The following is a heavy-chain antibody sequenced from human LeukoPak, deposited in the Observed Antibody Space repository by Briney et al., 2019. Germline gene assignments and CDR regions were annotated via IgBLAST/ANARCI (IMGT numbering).Heavy chain of an antibody. CDR2: ISSSSSYI. CDR3: TRGGYYDSSGYYFIDY. J-gene: IGHJ4*02. CDR1: GFTFSSYS. Sequence: GGSLRLSCAASGFTFSSYSMNWVRQAPGKGLEWVSSISSSSSYIYYADSVKGRFTIFRDNAKNSLYLQMNSLRAEDTAVYFCTRGGYYDSSGYYFIDYWGQGTLVTVSS. D-gene: IGHD3-22*01. V-gene: IGHV3-21*01.